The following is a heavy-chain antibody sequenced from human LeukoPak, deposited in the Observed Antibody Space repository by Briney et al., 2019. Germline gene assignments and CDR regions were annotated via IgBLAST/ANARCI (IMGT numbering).Heavy chain of an antibody. Sequence: PSETLSLTCTVSGGSISTYYWSWIRQPPGKGLEWIGYIHYSGTTNYNPSLKNRVTISLDTSKNQFSLNLGSVTAADTAVYFCARMGGYRGYATHWGQGTLVTVSS. CDR2: IHYSGTT. V-gene: IGHV4-59*08. CDR3: ARMGGYRGYATH. CDR1: GGSISTYY. J-gene: IGHJ4*02. D-gene: IGHD5-12*01.